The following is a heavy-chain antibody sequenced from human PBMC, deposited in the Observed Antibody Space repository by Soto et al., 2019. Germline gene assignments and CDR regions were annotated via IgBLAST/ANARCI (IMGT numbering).Heavy chain of an antibody. V-gene: IGHV1-3*01. CDR2: INAGNGNT. CDR1: GYTFTSYA. Sequence: QLQLVQSGAEVKKPGASVKVSCKASGYTFTSYAMHWVRQAPGQRLEWMGWINAGNGNTKYSQKFQGRVTITRDTSASTAYMELSSLRSEDTAVYYCARDLRKGGIVVVETRGGFDPWGQGTLVTVSS. J-gene: IGHJ5*02. CDR3: ARDLRKGGIVVVETRGGFDP. D-gene: IGHD2-15*01.